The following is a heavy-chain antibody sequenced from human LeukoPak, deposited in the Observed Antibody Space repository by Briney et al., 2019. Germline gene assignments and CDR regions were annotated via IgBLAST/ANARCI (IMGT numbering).Heavy chain of an antibody. D-gene: IGHD2-2*01. J-gene: IGHJ4*02. V-gene: IGHV5-51*01. CDR1: GYSFTSYW. CDR2: IYPGDSDT. CDR3: ARRAKLGYCSSTSCSYYFDY. Sequence: GESLKISCQGSGYSFTSYWIGWVRQMPGKGLEWMGIIYPGDSDTRYSPSFQGQVTISADKSISTAYLQWSSLKASDTAMYYCARRAKLGYCSSTSCSYYFDYWGQGTLVTVSS.